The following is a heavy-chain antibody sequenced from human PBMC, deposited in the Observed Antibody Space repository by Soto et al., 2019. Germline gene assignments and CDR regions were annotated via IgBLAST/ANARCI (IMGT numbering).Heavy chain of an antibody. V-gene: IGHV3-23*01. CDR2: ISGRGGST. CDR1: GFIFSSYA. CDR3: ATVESGGYFGS. D-gene: IGHD6-13*01. Sequence: EVQLLESGGDLVQPGGSLRLSCAASGFIFSSYAMGWVRQAPGKGLQWVSAISGRGGSTFYADSVKGRFTISRDSSKSTLYLQMNSLRPEDTAVYYCATVESGGYFGSWGQGTLVTVSS. J-gene: IGHJ4*02.